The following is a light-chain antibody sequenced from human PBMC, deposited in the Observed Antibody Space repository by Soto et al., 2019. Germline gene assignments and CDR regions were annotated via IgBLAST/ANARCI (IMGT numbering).Light chain of an antibody. CDR3: SSHTTSNTRV. CDR2: EVS. Sequence: SALTKPSSVSRSPGQSITISCNGTSSDVGAYNYVSWYQQHPGKAPKLIIYEVSNRPSGVSWRFSGSKSGNTASLTISGLQSEDEADYYCSSHTTSNTRVFGTGTKVTVL. CDR1: SSDVGAYNY. V-gene: IGLV2-14*01. J-gene: IGLJ1*01.